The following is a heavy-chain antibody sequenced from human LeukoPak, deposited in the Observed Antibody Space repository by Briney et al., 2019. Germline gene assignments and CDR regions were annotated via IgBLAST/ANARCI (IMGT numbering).Heavy chain of an antibody. J-gene: IGHJ3*02. V-gene: IGHV4-31*03. CDR1: GGSISNGDYY. D-gene: IGHD5-12*01. Sequence: SETLSLTCTVSGGSISNGDYYWTWIRQHPGKGLEWIGYIYYSGSTYYNPSLKSRVVISVDTSKNQFSLKLKSVTAADTAVYYCARDRRWLRFHGFDIWGQGTMVTVSS. CDR2: IYYSGST. CDR3: ARDRRWLRFHGFDI.